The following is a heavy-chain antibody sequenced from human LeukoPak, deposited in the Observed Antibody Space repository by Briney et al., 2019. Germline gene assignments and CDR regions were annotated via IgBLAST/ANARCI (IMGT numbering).Heavy chain of an antibody. CDR1: GGTFSSYA. CDR2: IIPIFGTA. D-gene: IGHD2-2*01. Sequence: GASVKVSCKASGGTFSSYAISWVRQAPGQGLEWMGRIIPIFGTANYAQKFQGRVTITADKSTSTAYMELSSLRSEDTAVYYCARSSPIVVVPAGQEGNWFDPWGQGTLVTVSS. CDR3: ARSSPIVVVPAGQEGNWFDP. V-gene: IGHV1-69*06. J-gene: IGHJ5*02.